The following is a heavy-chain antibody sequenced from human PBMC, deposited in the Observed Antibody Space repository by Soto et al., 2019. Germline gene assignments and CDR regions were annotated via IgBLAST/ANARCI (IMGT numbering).Heavy chain of an antibody. CDR1: GSTVSSVY. CDR2: IKSKAHAETT. Sequence: GGSLKLSCAAPGSTVSSVYMTWLGHAPGKGREWVGPIKSKAHAETTEYPAPAQCRFTISRADPKNSLERQVNSLKTEHTTVYCCRMGYYVSVVSYHGDDAFDICGQGTSVTVSS. CDR3: RMGYYVSVVSYHGDDAFDI. D-gene: IGHD3-22*01. J-gene: IGHJ3*02. V-gene: IGHV3-15*01.